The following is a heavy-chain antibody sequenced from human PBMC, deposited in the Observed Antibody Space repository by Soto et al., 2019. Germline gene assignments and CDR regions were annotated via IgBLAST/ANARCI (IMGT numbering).Heavy chain of an antibody. CDR1: GGSISSYY. CDR3: ARLSRRRPSSPHMDV. Sequence: SETLSLTCTVSGGSISSYYWSWIRQPPGKGLEWIGYIYYSGSTNYNPSLKSRVTISVDTSKNQFSLKLSSVTAADTAVYYCARLSRRRPSSPHMDVWGKGTTVTVSS. CDR2: IYYSGST. D-gene: IGHD2-2*01. V-gene: IGHV4-59*08. J-gene: IGHJ6*04.